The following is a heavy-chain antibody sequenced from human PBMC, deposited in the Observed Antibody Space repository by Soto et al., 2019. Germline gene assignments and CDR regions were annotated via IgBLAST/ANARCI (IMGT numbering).Heavy chain of an antibody. CDR3: ARDKNPNVGFGELFQFDD. V-gene: IGHV3-30-3*01. CDR2: ISYDGHNQ. J-gene: IGHJ4*02. Sequence: PGGSLRLSCAASGFTFSSYAMHWVRQAPGKGLEWVAVISYDGHNQYYADSVEGRFTISRDNSKNTLYLQMSSLRAEDTAVYYCARDKNPNVGFGELFQFDDWGQGALVTVSS. CDR1: GFTFSSYA. D-gene: IGHD3-10*01.